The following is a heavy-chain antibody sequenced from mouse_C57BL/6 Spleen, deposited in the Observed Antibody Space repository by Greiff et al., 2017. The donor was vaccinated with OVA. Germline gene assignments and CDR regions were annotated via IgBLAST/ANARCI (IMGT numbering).Heavy chain of an antibody. V-gene: IGHV5-17*01. D-gene: IGHD2-4*01. CDR1: GFTFSDYG. Sequence: EVMLVESGGGLVKPGGSLKLSCAASGFTFSDYGMHWVRQAPEKGLEWVAYISSGSSTIYYADTVKGRFTISRDNAKNTLFLQMTSLRSEDTAMYYCGRQGELRWFAYWGQGTLVTVSA. CDR2: ISSGSSTI. J-gene: IGHJ3*01. CDR3: GRQGELRWFAY.